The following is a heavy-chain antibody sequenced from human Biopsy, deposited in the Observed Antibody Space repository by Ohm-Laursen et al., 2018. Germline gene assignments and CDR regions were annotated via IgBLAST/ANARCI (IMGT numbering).Heavy chain of an antibody. CDR3: ARATNSTGWPYYYFYGMDV. J-gene: IGHJ6*02. Sequence: ETLSLTCTVSGGSISSDYWRWIRQTPGKGLEWIGYIYYSGSTNYNPSLKSRVTISVDTSKNQFSLRLNSVTAADTAVYYCARATNSTGWPYYYFYGMDVWGQGTTVTVSS. D-gene: IGHD2/OR15-2a*01. CDR1: GGSISSDY. CDR2: IYYSGST. V-gene: IGHV4-59*01.